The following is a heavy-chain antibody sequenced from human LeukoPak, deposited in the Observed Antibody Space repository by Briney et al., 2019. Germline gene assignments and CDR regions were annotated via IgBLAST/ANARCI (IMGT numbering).Heavy chain of an antibody. CDR1: GYTFTGYY. J-gene: IGHJ4*02. CDR3: ARDRRYCSSTSCYTFDY. Sequence: ASVKVSCKASGYTFTGYYMHWVRQAPGQGLEWMGWINPNSGGTNYAQKFQGRVTMTRDTSISTAYMEMSRLRSDDTAVYYCARDRRYCSSTSCYTFDYWGQGTLVTVSS. V-gene: IGHV1-2*02. CDR2: INPNSGGT. D-gene: IGHD2-2*01.